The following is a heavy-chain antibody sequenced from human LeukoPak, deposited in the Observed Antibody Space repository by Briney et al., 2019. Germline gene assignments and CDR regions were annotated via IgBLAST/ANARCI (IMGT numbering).Heavy chain of an antibody. V-gene: IGHV3-66*02. Sequence: PGGSLRLSCAASRFTVNSNYMSWVRQAPGKGLEWVSVIYSGGSTYYADSVKGRFTISRDNSKNTLYLQMNSLRAEDTAVYYCARGVVVAAIFDDWGQGALVTVSS. CDR1: RFTVNSNY. J-gene: IGHJ4*02. CDR3: ARGVVVAAIFDD. D-gene: IGHD2-15*01. CDR2: IYSGGST.